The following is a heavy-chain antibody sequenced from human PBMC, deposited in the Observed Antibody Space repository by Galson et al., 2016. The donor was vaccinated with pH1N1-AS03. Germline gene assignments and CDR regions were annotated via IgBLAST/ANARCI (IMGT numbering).Heavy chain of an antibody. CDR1: GYRFTSHW. CDR3: ARLNSGWHKLEY. V-gene: IGHV5-51*01. J-gene: IGHJ4*02. Sequence: QSGAEVKKPGDSLKISCKVSGYRFTSHWIGWVRQIPGKGLEWMGIIQPGDSDIRYSPSFQGQVTISADMSTSTVYLPWRGLKAANTAVYYCARLNSGWHKLEYWGQGTLVIVSS. CDR2: IQPGDSDI. D-gene: IGHD6-19*01.